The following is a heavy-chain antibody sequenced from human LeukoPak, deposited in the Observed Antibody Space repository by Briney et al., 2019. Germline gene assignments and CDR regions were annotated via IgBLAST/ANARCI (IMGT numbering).Heavy chain of an antibody. CDR1: GGSISSYY. V-gene: IGHV4-59*08. D-gene: IGHD6-6*01. J-gene: IGHJ3*02. CDR3: ARLPIEYSSSAGAFDI. CDR2: IYYSGST. Sequence: SETLSLPCTVSGGSISSYYWSWIRQPPGKGLEWIGYIYYSGSTNYNPSLKSRVTISVETSKNQFSLKLSSVTAADTAVYYCARLPIEYSSSAGAFDIGGQGTMVTVSS.